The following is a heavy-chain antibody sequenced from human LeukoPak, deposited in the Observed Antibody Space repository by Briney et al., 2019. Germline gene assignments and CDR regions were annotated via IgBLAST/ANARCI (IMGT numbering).Heavy chain of an antibody. D-gene: IGHD1-1*01. CDR3: ARYNWNDDYYYSMDV. J-gene: IGHJ6*02. Sequence: GGSLRLSCAASGFTFSIYGMHWVRQAPGKGLEWVAVIWYDGSNKYSADSVKGRFTISRDNSKNTLYLQMNSLRAEDTAVYYCARYNWNDDYYYSMDVWGQGTTVTVSS. CDR1: GFTFSIYG. V-gene: IGHV3-33*01. CDR2: IWYDGSNK.